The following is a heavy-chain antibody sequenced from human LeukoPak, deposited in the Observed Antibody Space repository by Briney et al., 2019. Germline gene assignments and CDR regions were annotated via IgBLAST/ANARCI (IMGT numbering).Heavy chain of an antibody. J-gene: IGHJ5*02. CDR3: ARHSYYDILTGYYRLYNWFDP. Sequence: SETLSLTCAVYGGSFSGYYWSWIRQPPGKGLEWIGEINHSGSTNYNPSLKSRVTISVDTSKNQFSLKLSSVTAADTAVYYCARHSYYDILTGYYRLYNWFDPWGQGTLVTVSS. CDR2: INHSGST. D-gene: IGHD3-9*01. CDR1: GGSFSGYY. V-gene: IGHV4-34*01.